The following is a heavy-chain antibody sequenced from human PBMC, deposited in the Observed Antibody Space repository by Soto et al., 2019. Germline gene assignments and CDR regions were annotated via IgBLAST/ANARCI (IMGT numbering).Heavy chain of an antibody. CDR1: GDSTSNYY. V-gene: IGHV4-59*01. J-gene: IGHJ4*02. Sequence: LSLTCIISGDSTSNYYWSWIRQSPGKGLEWIGYISYSGNTNYNPSLKSRVTISVDTSKDQLSLKVTSVTAADTAMYYCACLRGKRGSPIDYSGQGTQVTVYS. CDR2: ISYSGNT. D-gene: IGHD2-15*01. CDR3: ACLRGKRGSPIDY.